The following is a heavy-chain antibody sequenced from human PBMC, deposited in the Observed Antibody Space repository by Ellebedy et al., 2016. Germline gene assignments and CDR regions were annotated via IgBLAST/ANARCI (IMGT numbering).Heavy chain of an antibody. CDR1: GFTFSSYS. D-gene: IGHD1-26*01. V-gene: IGHV3-23*01. J-gene: IGHJ4*02. CDR3: AKDKSYSGNYYGYFDN. Sequence: GESLKISXAASGFTFSSYSMSWVRQAPGKGLEWVSVIGASGGSTYYADSVKGRFTISRDNSKNTLYLHMNSLRADDTALYYCAKDKSYSGNYYGYFDNWGQGTLVTVSS. CDR2: IGASGGST.